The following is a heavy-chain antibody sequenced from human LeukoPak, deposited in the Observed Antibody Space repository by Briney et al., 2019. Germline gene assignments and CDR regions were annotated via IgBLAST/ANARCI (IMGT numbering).Heavy chain of an antibody. D-gene: IGHD3-3*01. CDR2: IIPILGIA. CDR1: GGTFSSYT. CDR3: ARERFSRVARSFDY. V-gene: IGHV1-69*04. Sequence: ASVKVSCKASGGTFSSYTISWVRQAPGQGLEWMGRIIPILGIANYAQKFQGRVTITADKSTSTAYMGLSSLRSEDTAVYYCARERFSRVARSFDYWGQGTLVTVSS. J-gene: IGHJ4*02.